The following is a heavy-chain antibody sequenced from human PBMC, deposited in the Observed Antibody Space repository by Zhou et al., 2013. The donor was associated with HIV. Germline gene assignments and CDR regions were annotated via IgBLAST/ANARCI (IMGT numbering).Heavy chain of an antibody. D-gene: IGHD5-12*01. CDR1: GYTFSAYY. Sequence: QAHLVQSGAEVKNPGASVKVSCKASGYTFSAYYMHWVRQAPGQGLEYLGWIIPSSGDTRYAQNFQGRVTMTRDTSINTVYMELTRVKSDDTAVYYCAGYGRGYNWLYYWGQGTLVTVSS. CDR2: IIPSSGDT. CDR3: AGYGRGYNWLYY. V-gene: IGHV1-2*02. J-gene: IGHJ4*02.